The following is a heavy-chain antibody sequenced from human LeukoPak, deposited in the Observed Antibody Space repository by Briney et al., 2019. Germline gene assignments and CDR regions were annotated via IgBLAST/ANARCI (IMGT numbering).Heavy chain of an antibody. D-gene: IGHD3-10*01. J-gene: IGHJ5*02. CDR3: ARDWAPGSSPLDP. CDR1: GYTFIDYA. V-gene: IGHV1-3*01. Sequence: ASVKVSCKASGYTFIDYAIHWVRQAPGQSLEWVGWISRGNDDTKYSQKFQGRVTITKDTSANTVYMELSNLRSEDTAVYHCARDWAPGSSPLDPWGQGTLVTVSS. CDR2: ISRGNDDT.